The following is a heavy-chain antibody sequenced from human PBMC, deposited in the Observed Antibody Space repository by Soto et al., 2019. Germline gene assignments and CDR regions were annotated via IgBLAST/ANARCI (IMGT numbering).Heavy chain of an antibody. Sequence: GGSLGLSCAASGVTFSDQYMTWIRQAPGKGLEWVSKISGSGTTIYYADSVKGRFTVSRDNAKNSVYLQMDSLRAEDTAVYYCASDPYYYASGYWGQGTLVTVSS. CDR3: ASDPYYYASGY. V-gene: IGHV3-11*01. D-gene: IGHD3-10*01. J-gene: IGHJ4*02. CDR1: GVTFSDQY. CDR2: ISGSGTTI.